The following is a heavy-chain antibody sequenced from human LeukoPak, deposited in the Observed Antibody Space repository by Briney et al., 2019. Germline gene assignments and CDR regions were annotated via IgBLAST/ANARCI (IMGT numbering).Heavy chain of an antibody. V-gene: IGHV3-21*01. CDR2: INSSSSYI. J-gene: IGHJ4*02. CDR3: ARVATWPSY. Sequence: GGPLRLSCAPSGFTFSSYSMHWPRQAPGKALEWVSSINSSSSYICYADSVKGRITNSRDNAKNTLYLQMNSLRAEDTAVYYCARVATWPSYWGQGTLVTDCS. D-gene: IGHD5-24*01. CDR1: GFTFSSYS.